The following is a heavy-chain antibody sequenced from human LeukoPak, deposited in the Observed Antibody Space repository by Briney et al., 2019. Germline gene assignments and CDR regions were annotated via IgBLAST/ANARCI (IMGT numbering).Heavy chain of an antibody. CDR2: ISGSGGST. D-gene: IGHD6-19*01. Sequence: GGSLRLSCVPSGFTFSSYAMSWVRQAPGKGLEWVSGISGSGGSTYYADSVKGRFTISRDNSKNTLYLQMNSLRAEDTAVYYCALSLVEGSGWLFDYWGQGTLVTVSS. CDR1: GFTFSSYA. CDR3: ALSLVEGSGWLFDY. J-gene: IGHJ4*02. V-gene: IGHV3-23*01.